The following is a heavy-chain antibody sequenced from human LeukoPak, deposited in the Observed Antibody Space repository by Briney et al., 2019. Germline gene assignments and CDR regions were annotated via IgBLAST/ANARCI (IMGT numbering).Heavy chain of an antibody. CDR1: GYTFTGYY. D-gene: IGHD1-26*01. Sequence: ASVKVSCKASGYTFTGYYMHWVRQAPGQGLEWMGWINPNSGGTNYAQKFQGRVTMSRDTSISTAYMELSRLRSDDTAVYYCAGDLYSGSYFGWFDPWGQGTLVTVSS. CDR3: AGDLYSGSYFGWFDP. CDR2: INPNSGGT. V-gene: IGHV1-2*02. J-gene: IGHJ5*02.